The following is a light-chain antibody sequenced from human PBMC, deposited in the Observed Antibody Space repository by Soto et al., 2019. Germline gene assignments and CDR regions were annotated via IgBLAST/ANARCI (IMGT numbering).Light chain of an antibody. CDR2: DAS. J-gene: IGKJ1*01. CDR1: QTISSW. V-gene: IGKV1-5*01. Sequence: DIQMTQSPSTLSASVGDRVTITCRASQTISSWLAWYQQKPGKAPKLLIYDASGLESGVPSRFSGSGSGTEFTLTISSLQPDDFATYYCQQYYSFGTFGQGTKVDIK. CDR3: QQYYSFGT.